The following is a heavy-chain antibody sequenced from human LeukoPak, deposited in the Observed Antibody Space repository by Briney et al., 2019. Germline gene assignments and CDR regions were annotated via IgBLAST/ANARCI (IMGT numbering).Heavy chain of an antibody. Sequence: GRSLRLSCAASGFTFSSYAMHWVRQAPGKGLEWVAVISYDGSNKYYADSVKGRFTISRDNSKNMLYLQMNSLRAEDTAVYYCAKYLGYDFWKSDGMDVWGQGTTVTVSS. V-gene: IGHV3-30*04. J-gene: IGHJ6*02. CDR2: ISYDGSNK. D-gene: IGHD3-3*01. CDR3: AKYLGYDFWKSDGMDV. CDR1: GFTFSSYA.